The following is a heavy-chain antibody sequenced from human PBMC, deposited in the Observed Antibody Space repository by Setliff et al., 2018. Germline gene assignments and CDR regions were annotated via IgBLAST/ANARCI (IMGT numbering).Heavy chain of an antibody. V-gene: IGHV4-59*01. CDR1: GASISSNY. CDR2: IYYNGTT. D-gene: IGHD6-6*01. CDR3: TSAPRGGINITTRAGAFDS. Sequence: PSETLSLTCSVSGASISSNYWSWIRQSPGKGLEWIGYIYYNGTTRYSPSLKSRVTISVDTSKNQFSLRLTSVTAADTAVYYCTSAPRGGINITTRAGAFDSWGQGTLVTVSS. J-gene: IGHJ4*02.